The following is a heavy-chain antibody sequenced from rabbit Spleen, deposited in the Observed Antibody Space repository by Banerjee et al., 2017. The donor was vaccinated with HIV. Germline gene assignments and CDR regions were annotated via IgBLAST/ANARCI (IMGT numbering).Heavy chain of an antibody. J-gene: IGHJ6*01. CDR3: ARDSGSSFSSYGMDL. CDR1: GFSFSSRYW. Sequence: QSLEESGGDLVKPGASLTLTCTASGFSFSSRYWISWVRQAPEKGLEWIADIFTGSSGTTYYASWAKGRFTGSKTSSTTVTLQMTSLTAADTATYFCARDSGSSFSSYGMDLWGPGTLVTVS. D-gene: IGHD8-1*01. CDR2: IFTGSSGTT. V-gene: IGHV1S40*01.